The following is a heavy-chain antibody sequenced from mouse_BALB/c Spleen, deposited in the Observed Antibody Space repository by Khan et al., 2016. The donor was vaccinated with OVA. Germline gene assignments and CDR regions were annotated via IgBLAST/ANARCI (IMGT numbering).Heavy chain of an antibody. Sequence: QIQLVQSGPELKKPGETVKISCKASGYTFTNYGMNWVKQAPGKGLKWMGWINTYTGEPTYADDFKGRVAFSLETSASTAYLQINNLKNEDTATYFCARPPYFSYVMAYWGQGTSVTVSS. D-gene: IGHD2-10*01. CDR3: ARPPYFSYVMAY. J-gene: IGHJ4*01. V-gene: IGHV9-3-1*01. CDR1: GYTFTNYG. CDR2: INTYTGEP.